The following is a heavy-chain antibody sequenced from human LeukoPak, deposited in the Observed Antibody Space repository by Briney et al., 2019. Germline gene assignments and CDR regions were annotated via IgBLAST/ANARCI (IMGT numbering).Heavy chain of an antibody. Sequence: GGSLRLSCVASGFKFHESAMNWVRQAPGKGLEWVAVLSYDGTNIHYVDSVKGRFTISRDNSKNTLYLQMNSLRAEDTAVYYCARAWSVGGSPYGGNSGAFDYWGQGTLVTVSS. CDR1: GFKFHESA. CDR3: ARAWSVGGSPYGGNSGAFDY. J-gene: IGHJ4*02. V-gene: IGHV3-30*14. CDR2: LSYDGTNI. D-gene: IGHD4-23*01.